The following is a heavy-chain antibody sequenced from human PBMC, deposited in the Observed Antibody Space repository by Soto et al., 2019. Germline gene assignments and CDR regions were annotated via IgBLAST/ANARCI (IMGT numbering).Heavy chain of an antibody. D-gene: IGHD6-13*01. V-gene: IGHV4-59*01. CDR1: GGYSSSYS. J-gene: IGHJ6*02. CDR3: ATLAAAGNPYYYYGMDV. Sequence: LETLSHTCTVSGGYSSSYSWSWIRQPPGKGLEWIAYIYYSGSTNYNPSLKSRVTISVDTSKNQFSLKLSSVTAADTAVYYCATLAAAGNPYYYYGMDVWGQGTTVTVSS. CDR2: IYYSGST.